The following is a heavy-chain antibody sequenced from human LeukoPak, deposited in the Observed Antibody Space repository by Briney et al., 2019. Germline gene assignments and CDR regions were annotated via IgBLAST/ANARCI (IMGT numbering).Heavy chain of an antibody. CDR2: FYFTGNT. Sequence: SETLSLTCAVSGGSISSSSYSWAWIRQPPGKGLEWIGNFYFTGNTYYNPSLKSRVTISGDTSKNQFSLKLSSVTAADTAVYYCARQLSWFDPWGQGTLVTVSS. V-gene: IGHV4-39*01. D-gene: IGHD2-8*01. CDR1: GGSISSSSYS. CDR3: ARQLSWFDP. J-gene: IGHJ5*02.